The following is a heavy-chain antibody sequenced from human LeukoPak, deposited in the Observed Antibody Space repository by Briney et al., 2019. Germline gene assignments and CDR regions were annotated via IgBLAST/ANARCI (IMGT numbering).Heavy chain of an antibody. CDR1: GLTYSSYS. D-gene: IGHD6-13*01. V-gene: IGHV3-21*01. CDR3: ARGGYSSRDPIDY. CDR2: ISSSSSYI. Sequence: GGSLRLSCAASGLTYSSYSMNWVRQAPGKGLEWVSSISSSSSYIYYADSVRGRFTISRDNAKNSLYLQMNSLRAEDTAVYYCARGGYSSRDPIDYWGQGTLVTVSS. J-gene: IGHJ4*02.